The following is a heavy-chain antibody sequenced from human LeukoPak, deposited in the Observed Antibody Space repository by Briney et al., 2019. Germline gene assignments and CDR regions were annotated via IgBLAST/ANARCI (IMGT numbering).Heavy chain of an antibody. V-gene: IGHV3-30*02. D-gene: IGHD6-19*01. J-gene: IGHJ4*02. CDR1: GVTFSTFG. CDR2: IRCDGGNK. Sequence: PGGSLRLSCVASGVTFSTFGMHWVRQAPGKGLEWVAFIRCDGGNKYYADSVKGRFTICRDNSKNTLYLHMDTVRNDDTAVYYCVKRIVVADKFDYWGQGSLVTVSS. CDR3: VKRIVVADKFDY.